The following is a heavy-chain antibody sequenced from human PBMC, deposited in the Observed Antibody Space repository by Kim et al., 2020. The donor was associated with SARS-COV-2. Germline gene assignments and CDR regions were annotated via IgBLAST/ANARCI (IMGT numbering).Heavy chain of an antibody. CDR2: ITSSSSHI. CDR3: VRDNPVGGQLELPL. D-gene: IGHD1-7*01. Sequence: GGSLRLSCTASGFTFTNYNMNWVRQAPGRGLEWVSYITSSSSHIYYADSVKGRFTISRDNAKNSLYLQMNSLRDEDTAVFYCVRDNPVGGQLELPLWGQGTMVTVS. CDR1: GFTFTNYN. J-gene: IGHJ3*01. V-gene: IGHV3-21*05.